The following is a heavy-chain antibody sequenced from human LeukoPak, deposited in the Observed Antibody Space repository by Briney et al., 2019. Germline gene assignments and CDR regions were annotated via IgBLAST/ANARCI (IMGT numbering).Heavy chain of an antibody. CDR2: IYASGST. CDR3: ARELLGPPYYFDF. V-gene: IGHV4-61*02. Sequence: SETLSLTCTVSGDSISSGNYYWSWIRQPAGKGLEWIGRIYASGSTNYNPSLKSRVTISKDTSKNQFSLKLNSVTAADTAVYYCARELLGPPYYFDFWGQGTLVTVSS. CDR1: GDSISSGNYY. D-gene: IGHD1-26*01. J-gene: IGHJ4*02.